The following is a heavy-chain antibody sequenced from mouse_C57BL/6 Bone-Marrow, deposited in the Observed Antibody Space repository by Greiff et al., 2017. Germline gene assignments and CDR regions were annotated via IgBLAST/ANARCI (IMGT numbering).Heavy chain of an antibody. D-gene: IGHD3-2*02. CDR1: GFTFSSYA. V-gene: IGHV5-4*01. Sequence: VQLKESGGGLVKPGGSLKLSCAASGFTFSSYAMSWVRQPPAKRLEWVATISDGGSYTSYPNNVKGRFTISRDNAKNNLYLQMSHLKSEDTAMYYCARDRGQLRLNCVDYWGQGTTLTVSS. J-gene: IGHJ2*01. CDR2: ISDGGSYT. CDR3: ARDRGQLRLNCVDY.